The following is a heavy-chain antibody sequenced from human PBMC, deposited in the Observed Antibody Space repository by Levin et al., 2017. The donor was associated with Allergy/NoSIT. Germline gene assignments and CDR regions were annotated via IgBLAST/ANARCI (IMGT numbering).Heavy chain of an antibody. V-gene: IGHV4-39*01. CDR2: IYYSGST. J-gene: IGHJ6*03. Sequence: SETLSLTCTVSGGSISSSGYYWGWIRQPPGKGLEWIGSIYYSGSTYYNPSLKSRVIISVDTSKNQLSLKLSSVTAADTAVYYCSAATGKLLNMDVWGKGTTVTVTS. D-gene: IGHD6-13*01. CDR3: SAATGKLLNMDV. CDR1: GGSISSSGYY.